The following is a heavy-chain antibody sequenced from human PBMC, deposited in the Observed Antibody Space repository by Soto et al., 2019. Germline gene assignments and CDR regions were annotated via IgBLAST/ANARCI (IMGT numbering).Heavy chain of an antibody. CDR1: GGTFSRYS. Sequence: ASVKVSCKASGGTFSRYSITWVRQAPGHGLEWIGRIIPIFGIASYAQKFQGRVTITADESTSTAYMELSSLRSDDTAVYYCAREDRARETGLVPAAIDGMDVWGQGTTVTVPS. D-gene: IGHD2-2*01. J-gene: IGHJ6*02. CDR3: AREDRARETGLVPAAIDGMDV. V-gene: IGHV1-69*13. CDR2: IIPIFGIA.